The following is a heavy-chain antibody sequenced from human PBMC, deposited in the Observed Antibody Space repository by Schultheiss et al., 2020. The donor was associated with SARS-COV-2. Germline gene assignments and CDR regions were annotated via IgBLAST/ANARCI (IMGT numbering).Heavy chain of an antibody. CDR2: INSDGSST. J-gene: IGHJ6*02. V-gene: IGHV3-74*01. CDR3: ARDVTLVQGLIDYYGMDV. CDR1: GFTFGRYA. D-gene: IGHD3-10*01. Sequence: GESLKISCAASGFTFGRYAMHWVRQVPGKGLVWVSRINSDGSSTSYADSVKGRFTISRDNSKNTLYLQMNSLKPEDTAVHYCARDVTLVQGLIDYYGMDVWGQGTTVTVS.